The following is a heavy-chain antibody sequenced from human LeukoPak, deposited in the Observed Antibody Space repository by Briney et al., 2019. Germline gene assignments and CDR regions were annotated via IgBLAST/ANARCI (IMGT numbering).Heavy chain of an antibody. CDR1: GGSINSHY. J-gene: IGHJ4*02. CDR3: VRRDPGWNYFDY. CDR2: IFYTGKN. D-gene: IGHD6-19*01. V-gene: IGHV4-59*08. Sequence: SETLSLTCAVSGGSINSHYWGWIRQPPGKGLQWIGDIFYTGKNNYNPSLKSRVTISLDTPKDHLSLHLTSVLAADTAIYYCVRRDPGWNYFDYWGQGTLVTVSS.